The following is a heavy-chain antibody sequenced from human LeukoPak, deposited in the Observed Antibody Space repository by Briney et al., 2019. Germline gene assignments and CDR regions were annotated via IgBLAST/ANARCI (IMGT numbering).Heavy chain of an antibody. V-gene: IGHV5-51*01. J-gene: IGHJ4*02. CDR1: GYNFTSYW. Sequence: GESLKISCKGSGYNFTSYWIGWVRQMPGKGVEWMGIIYPGDSDTRYSPSFQGQVTISADKSISTAYLQWSSRKASDTAMYYCASGSSLRGQLGYFDYWGQGTLVTVSS. CDR3: ASGSSLRGQLGYFDY. CDR2: IYPGDSDT. D-gene: IGHD2-2*01.